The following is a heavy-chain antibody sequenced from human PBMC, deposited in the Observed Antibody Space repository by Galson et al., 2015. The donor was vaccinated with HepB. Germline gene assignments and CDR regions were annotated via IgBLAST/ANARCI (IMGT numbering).Heavy chain of an antibody. V-gene: IGHV3-7*03. CDR3: ARESSSDAFDI. D-gene: IGHD6-6*01. Sequence: SLRLSCAASGFTFSSYWMSWVRQAPGKGLEWVANIKQDGSEKYYVDPVKGRFTISRDNAKNSLYLQMNSLRAEDTAVYYCARESSSDAFDIWGQGTMVTVSS. CDR2: IKQDGSEK. J-gene: IGHJ3*02. CDR1: GFTFSSYW.